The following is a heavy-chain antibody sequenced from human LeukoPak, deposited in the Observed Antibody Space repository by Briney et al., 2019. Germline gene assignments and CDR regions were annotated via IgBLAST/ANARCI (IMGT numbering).Heavy chain of an antibody. CDR2: INHSGST. V-gene: IGHV4-34*01. CDR1: GGSFSGYY. J-gene: IGHJ5*02. D-gene: IGHD2-2*01. CDR3: ARHNMIVVVPAAPPFDP. Sequence: PSETLSLTCAVYGGSFSGYYWSWIRQPPGKGLEWIGEINHSGSTNYNPSLKSRVTISVDTSKNQFSLKLSSVTAADTAVYYCARHNMIVVVPAAPPFDPWGQGTLVTVSS.